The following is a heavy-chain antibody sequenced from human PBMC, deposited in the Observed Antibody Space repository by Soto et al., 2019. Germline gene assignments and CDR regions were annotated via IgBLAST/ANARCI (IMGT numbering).Heavy chain of an antibody. D-gene: IGHD1-7*01. Sequence: QVQLVESGGGVVQPGRSLRLSCAASGFTFTNYGMHWVRQAPGKGLEWVALIWYDGSLKYYADSVKGRFTISRDNSRNTLYLQLDSLRAEDTAVYYCARSGSGNWNYEGYWVQGTLVTVSS. CDR3: ARSGSGNWNYEGY. J-gene: IGHJ4*02. CDR1: GFTFTNYG. V-gene: IGHV3-33*01. CDR2: IWYDGSLK.